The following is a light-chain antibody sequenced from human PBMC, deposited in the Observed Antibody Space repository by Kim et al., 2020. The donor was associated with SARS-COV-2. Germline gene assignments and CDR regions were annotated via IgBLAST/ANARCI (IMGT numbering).Light chain of an antibody. CDR3: QHYGSSLT. CDR1: QSISSTY. Sequence: EVVLTQSPGTLSLSPGERATLSCRASQSISSTYLAWYQQKPGQAPRLLIYGASSRATGIPDRFSGSGSGTDFTLTISRLEPEDFAVYHCQHYGSSLTFGPVTKVDIK. CDR2: GAS. V-gene: IGKV3-20*01. J-gene: IGKJ3*01.